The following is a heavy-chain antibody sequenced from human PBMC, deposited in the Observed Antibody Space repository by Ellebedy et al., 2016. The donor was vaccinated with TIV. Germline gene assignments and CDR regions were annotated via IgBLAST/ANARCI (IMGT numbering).Heavy chain of an antibody. Sequence: GGSLRLSCGASGFTFSSFNMNWVRQAPGKGLEWVSYISSSSSSMFYADSVKGRFTISRDSAKNSLYLQMNSLRAEDTAVYYCTTLYCSGGSCYNADASDVWGQGTMVTVSS. V-gene: IGHV3-48*01. J-gene: IGHJ3*01. CDR2: ISSSSSSM. CDR3: TTLYCSGGSCYNADASDV. D-gene: IGHD2-15*01. CDR1: GFTFSSFN.